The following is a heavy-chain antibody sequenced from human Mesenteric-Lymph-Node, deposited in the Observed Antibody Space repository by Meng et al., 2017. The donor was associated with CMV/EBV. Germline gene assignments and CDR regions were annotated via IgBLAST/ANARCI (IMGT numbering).Heavy chain of an antibody. V-gene: IGHV1-46*04. CDR3: ARVWFGELFFDY. CDR2: INPSGGST. J-gene: IGHJ4*02. Sequence: CKASGYTFTTYYMRWMRQAPGEGLEWMGIINPSGGSTSYAQKLQGRVSMTGDTSTSTVYMELSSLRSEDTAVYYCARVWFGELFFDYWGQGTLVTVSS. CDR1: GYTFTTYY. D-gene: IGHD3-10*01.